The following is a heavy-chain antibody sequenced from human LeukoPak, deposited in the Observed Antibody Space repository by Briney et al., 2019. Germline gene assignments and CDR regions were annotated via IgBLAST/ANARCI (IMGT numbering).Heavy chain of an antibody. CDR3: ARGSYRPLRIVDFWSGYQRPNYYYYYMDV. Sequence: SETLSLTCAVYGGSFSGYYWSWIRQPPGKGLEWIGEINHSGSTNYNPSLKSRVTISVDTSKNQFSLKLSSVTAADTAVYYCARGSYRPLRIVDFWSGYQRPNYYYYYMDVWGKGTTVTVSS. CDR1: GGSFSGYY. D-gene: IGHD3-3*01. CDR2: INHSGST. V-gene: IGHV4-34*01. J-gene: IGHJ6*03.